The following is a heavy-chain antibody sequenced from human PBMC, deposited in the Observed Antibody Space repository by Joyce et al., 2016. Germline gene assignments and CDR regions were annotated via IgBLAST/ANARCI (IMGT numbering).Heavy chain of an antibody. CDR3: AKDHLKELHFDY. CDR2: ISFDGNNR. Sequence: QVQLVESGGGVVQPGRSLRLSCAASGFTFSNYAMHWVRQAPGKGLEWVAVISFDGNNRYYTDSVKGRFTISRDNSMNTLYLQMSSLRAEDMAVYYCAKDHLKELHFDYWGQGTLVTVSS. J-gene: IGHJ4*02. V-gene: IGHV3-30*18. CDR1: GFTFSNYA. D-gene: IGHD1-26*01.